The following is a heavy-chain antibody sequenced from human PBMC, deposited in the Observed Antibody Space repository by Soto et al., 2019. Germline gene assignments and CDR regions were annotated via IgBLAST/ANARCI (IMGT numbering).Heavy chain of an antibody. V-gene: IGHV1-58*01. Sequence: QMQLVQSGPEVKKPGTSVKVSCKASGFTFTSSSVQWVRQARGQGLEWIGWIVVGTGDTKYAQKFQERITFDRDISTTTAYMEVSSLTSDDTAVYYCAADRGYLWGQGTLVNVSS. D-gene: IGHD3-10*01. J-gene: IGHJ5*02. CDR2: IVVGTGDT. CDR1: GFTFTSSS. CDR3: AADRGYL.